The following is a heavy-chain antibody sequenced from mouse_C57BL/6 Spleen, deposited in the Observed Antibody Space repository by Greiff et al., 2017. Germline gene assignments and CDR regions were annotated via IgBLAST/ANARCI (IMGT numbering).Heavy chain of an antibody. Sequence: QVQLQQPGAELVRPGSSVKLSCKASGYTFTSYWMDWVKQRPGQGLEWIGNIYPSDSETHYNQKFTDKATLTVDKSSSTAYMQLSSLSSEDSAVYNCARRDYWGQGTSVTVSS. CDR1: GYTFTSYW. CDR2: IYPSDSET. V-gene: IGHV1-61*01. J-gene: IGHJ4*01. CDR3: ARRDY.